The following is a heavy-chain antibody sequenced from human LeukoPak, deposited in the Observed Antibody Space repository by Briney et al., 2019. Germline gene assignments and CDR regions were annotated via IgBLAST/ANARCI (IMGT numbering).Heavy chain of an antibody. CDR1: GFSLSTSGEG. CDR2: IYWDDDK. Sequence: SAPTLVKPTQTLTLTCTFSGFSLSTSGEGVDWIRQPPGKALERLALIYWDDDKRYSPSLKSRITTTNNTSKTQVVHTMTIMDPVDTATYCCARSMRVVTVNDAFDIWGQGTMVTVSS. J-gene: IGHJ3*02. D-gene: IGHD2-21*02. V-gene: IGHV2-5*02. CDR3: ARSMRVVTVNDAFDI.